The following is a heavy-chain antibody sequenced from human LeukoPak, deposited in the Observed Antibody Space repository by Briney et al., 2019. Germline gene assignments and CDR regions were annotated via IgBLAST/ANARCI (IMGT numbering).Heavy chain of an antibody. D-gene: IGHD6-19*01. Sequence: SVTVSCTASGGTFSSYAISWVRQAPGQGLEWMGGIIPIFGTANYAQKFQGRVTITADESTSTAYMELSSLRSEDTAAYYCARDSSGWDAFDIWGQGTMVTVSS. J-gene: IGHJ3*02. CDR2: IIPIFGTA. CDR1: GGTFSSYA. CDR3: ARDSSGWDAFDI. V-gene: IGHV1-69*01.